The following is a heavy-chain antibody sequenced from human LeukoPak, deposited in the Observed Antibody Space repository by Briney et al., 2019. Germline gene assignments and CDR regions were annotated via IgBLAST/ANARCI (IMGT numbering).Heavy chain of an antibody. D-gene: IGHD1-26*01. CDR1: GLTFSGSA. Sequence: GGSLRLSCAASGLTFSGSAMHWVRRASGKGLEWVGRIRSKANNYATAYAASLKDRFTISRDDSKNTAYLRMNRPKAEDTAVYYCTRTYSGSYCDYWGQGTLVTVSS. CDR2: IRSKANNYAT. CDR3: TRTYSGSYCDY. J-gene: IGHJ4*02. V-gene: IGHV3-73*01.